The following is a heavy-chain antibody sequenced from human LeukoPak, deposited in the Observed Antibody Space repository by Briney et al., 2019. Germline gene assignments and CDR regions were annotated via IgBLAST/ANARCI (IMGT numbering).Heavy chain of an antibody. J-gene: IGHJ4*02. V-gene: IGHV4-4*07. Sequence: SETLSFTCTVSGGSISSYYWSWIRQPAGKGLEWIGRIYTSGSTNYNPSLKSRVTMSVDTSKNQFSLKLSSVTAADTAVYYCARARAYDGARMAAAGPHSPPSYYFDYWGQGTLVTVSS. D-gene: IGHD6-13*01. CDR3: ARARAYDGARMAAAGPHSPPSYYFDY. CDR1: GGSISSYY. CDR2: IYTSGST.